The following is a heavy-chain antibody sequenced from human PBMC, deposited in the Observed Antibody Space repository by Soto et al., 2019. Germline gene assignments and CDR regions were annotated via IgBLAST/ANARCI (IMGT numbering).Heavy chain of an antibody. Sequence: QVQLVESGGGVVQPGRSLRLSCAASGFTFSSYAMHWVRQAPGKGLEWVAVISYDGSNKYYADSVKGRFTISRDNSKNTLYLQMNSLRAEDTAVYYCAREDRVYGGYYYDSSGYGRGYYFDYWGQGTLVTVSS. CDR1: GFTFSSYA. CDR3: AREDRVYGGYYYDSSGYGRGYYFDY. CDR2: ISYDGSNK. J-gene: IGHJ4*02. D-gene: IGHD3-22*01. V-gene: IGHV3-30-3*01.